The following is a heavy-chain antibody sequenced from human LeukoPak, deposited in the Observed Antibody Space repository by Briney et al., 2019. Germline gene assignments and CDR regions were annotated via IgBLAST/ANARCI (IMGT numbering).Heavy chain of an antibody. Sequence: GRSLRLSCAASGFTFSSYGMHWVRQAPGKGLEWVAVIWYDGSNKYYADSVKGRFTISRDNSKNTLYLQMNSLRAEDTAVYYCAKEAGAFDYWGQGTLVTVSP. CDR2: IWYDGSNK. V-gene: IGHV3-33*06. D-gene: IGHD1-26*01. J-gene: IGHJ4*02. CDR3: AKEAGAFDY. CDR1: GFTFSSYG.